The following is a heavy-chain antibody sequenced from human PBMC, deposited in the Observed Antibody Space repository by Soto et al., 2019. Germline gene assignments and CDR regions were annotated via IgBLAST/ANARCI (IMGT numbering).Heavy chain of an antibody. D-gene: IGHD3-3*01. V-gene: IGHV1-18*01. CDR1: GYTLTNSG. CDR2: ISTDNGNT. J-gene: IGHJ6*02. CDR3: ARDQGITTFGMYSMYYYGMDV. Sequence: ASVKVSCKASGYTLTNSGIIWVRQAPGQGLEWMGWISTDNGNTNYAQHLQGRVSMTTDTSTSTAYMDLRSLRSDDTAVYYCARDQGITTFGMYSMYYYGMDVWGQGTTVTVSS.